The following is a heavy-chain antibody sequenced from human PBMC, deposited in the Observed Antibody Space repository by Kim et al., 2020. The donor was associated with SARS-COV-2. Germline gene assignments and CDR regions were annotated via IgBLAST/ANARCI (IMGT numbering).Heavy chain of an antibody. Sequence: GGSLRLSCAASGFTFSSYAMSWVRQAPGKGLEWVSAISGRGGSTYYADSVKGRFTISRDNSKNTLYLRMNSLRAEDTAVYYCAKLLWFGELVYSYYGMDVGGQGTKITVSS. CDR2: ISGRGGST. CDR3: AKLLWFGELVYSYYGMDV. D-gene: IGHD3-10*01. CDR1: GFTFSSYA. J-gene: IGHJ6*01. V-gene: IGHV3-23*01.